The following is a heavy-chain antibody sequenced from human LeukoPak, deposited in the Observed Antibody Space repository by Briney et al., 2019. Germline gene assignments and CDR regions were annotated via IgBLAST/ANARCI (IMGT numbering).Heavy chain of an antibody. CDR3: AKLGSGYSYGFGVYYFDY. Sequence: GGSLRLSCAASGFTFSSYAMSWVRQAPGKGLEWVSAISGSGGSTYYADSVKGRFTISRDNSKNTLYLQMNSLRAEDTAVYYCAKLGSGYSYGFGVYYFDYWGQGTLVTVSS. CDR2: ISGSGGST. J-gene: IGHJ4*02. V-gene: IGHV3-23*01. D-gene: IGHD5-18*01. CDR1: GFTFSSYA.